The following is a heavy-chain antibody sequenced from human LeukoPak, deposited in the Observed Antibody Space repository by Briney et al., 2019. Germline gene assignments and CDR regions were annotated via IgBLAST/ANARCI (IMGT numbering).Heavy chain of an antibody. CDR3: AIEYYDYVWGSYPLFDY. Sequence: PSETLSLACAVYGGSFSGYYWSWIRQPPGKGREWIGETNHSGSTNYNPSLKSRVTISVDTSKNQFSLKLSSVTAADTAVYYCAIEYYDYVWGSYPLFDYWGQGTLVTVSS. J-gene: IGHJ4*02. D-gene: IGHD3-16*02. CDR2: TNHSGST. CDR1: GGSFSGYY. V-gene: IGHV4-34*01.